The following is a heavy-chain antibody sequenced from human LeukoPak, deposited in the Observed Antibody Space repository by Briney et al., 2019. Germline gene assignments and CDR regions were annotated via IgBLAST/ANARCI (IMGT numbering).Heavy chain of an antibody. D-gene: IGHD4-17*01. J-gene: IGHJ5*02. CDR3: ARVSSLRSFDP. CDR1: GGSISSYY. V-gene: IGHV4-59*01. CDR2: IYYSGST. Sequence: SETLSLTCTVSGGSISSYYWSWIRQPPGKVLEWIGYIYYSGSTNYNPSLKSRVTISVDTSKNQFSLKLSSVTAADTAVYYCARVSSLRSFDPWGQGTLVTVSS.